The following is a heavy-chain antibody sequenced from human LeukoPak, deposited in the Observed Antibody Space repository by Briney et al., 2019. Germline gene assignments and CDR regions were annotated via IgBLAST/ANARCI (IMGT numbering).Heavy chain of an antibody. CDR1: GFTFSSYS. V-gene: IGHV3-21*01. D-gene: IGHD2-2*01. CDR2: ISSSGSYI. CDR3: ARDLGPRTSCYDY. J-gene: IGHJ4*02. Sequence: GGSLRLSCAASGFTFSSYSMNWVRQAPGKGLDWVSSISSSGSYIYYADSVKGRFTVSRDNAKNSLYLQMNSLRGEDTAVYYCARDLGPRTSCYDYWGQGAVVTVSS.